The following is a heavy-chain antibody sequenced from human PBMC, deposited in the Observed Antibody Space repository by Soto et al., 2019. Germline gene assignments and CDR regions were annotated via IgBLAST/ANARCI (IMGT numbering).Heavy chain of an antibody. CDR3: AKSRGNGYRYYYYCMDV. CDR1: GFTFSSYA. J-gene: IGHJ6*03. D-gene: IGHD5-12*01. V-gene: IGHV3-23*01. Sequence: GALRLSCAASGFTFSSYAMSWVRQAPGKGLEWVSAISGSGGSTYYADSVKGRFTISRDNSKNTPYLQMNSLRAEDTAVYYCAKSRGNGYRYYYYCMDVWGKGTTVTVSS. CDR2: ISGSGGST.